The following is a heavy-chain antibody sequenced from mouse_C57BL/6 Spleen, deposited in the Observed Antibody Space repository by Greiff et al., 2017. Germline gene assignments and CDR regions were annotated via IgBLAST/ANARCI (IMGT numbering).Heavy chain of an antibody. Sequence: VQLQQPGAELVRPGTSVKLSCKASGYTFTSYWMHWVKQRPGQGLEWIGVIDPSASYTNYTQKFKGKATVTVDTSSSTAYMQLSSLTSEDSAVYYCARHADYGAWFAYWGQGTLVTVSA. D-gene: IGHD2-4*01. CDR2: IDPSASYT. V-gene: IGHV1-59*01. CDR1: GYTFTSYW. CDR3: ARHADYGAWFAY. J-gene: IGHJ3*01.